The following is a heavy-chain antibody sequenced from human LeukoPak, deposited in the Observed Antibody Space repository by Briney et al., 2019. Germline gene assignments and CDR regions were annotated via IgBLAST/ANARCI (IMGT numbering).Heavy chain of an antibody. J-gene: IGHJ5*02. Sequence: GASVKVSCKASGYTLTGYYMHWVRQAPGQGLEWMGIINPSGGSTSYAQKFQGRVTMTRDTSTSTVYMELSSLRSEDTAVYYCARQGTTVVTPPYSWFDPWGQGTLVIVSS. V-gene: IGHV1-46*01. CDR1: GYTLTGYY. D-gene: IGHD4-23*01. CDR2: INPSGGST. CDR3: ARQGTTVVTPPYSWFDP.